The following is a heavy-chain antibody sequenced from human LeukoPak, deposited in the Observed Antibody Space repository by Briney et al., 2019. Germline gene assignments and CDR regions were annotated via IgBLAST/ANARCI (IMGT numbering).Heavy chain of an antibody. CDR2: ISWNSGSI. Sequence: QTGRSLRLPCAASGFTFDDYPMHGVRRAPGKGLEWVSGISWNSGSIGYADSVKGRFTISRDNAKNSLYLQMNSLRAEDTALYYCAKDVMGSGWYVGYFQHWGQGTLVTVSS. CDR3: AKDVMGSGWYVGYFQH. D-gene: IGHD6-19*01. J-gene: IGHJ1*01. CDR1: GFTFDDYP. V-gene: IGHV3-9*01.